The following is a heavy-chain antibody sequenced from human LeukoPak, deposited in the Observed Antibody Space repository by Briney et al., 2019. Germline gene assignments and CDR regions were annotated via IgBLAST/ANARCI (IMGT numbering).Heavy chain of an antibody. CDR1: GESFSGSY. J-gene: IGHJ3*02. Sequence: PSETLSLTCAVYGESFSGSYWSWIRQPPGKGLEWLGDINQSGSTNYNPSLKSRVTISLDTSKNQFSLKLTSVTAADTAVYYCATTGRHIAVAGTDAFDIWGQGTMVTVSS. D-gene: IGHD6-19*01. CDR2: INQSGST. CDR3: ATTGRHIAVAGTDAFDI. V-gene: IGHV4-34*01.